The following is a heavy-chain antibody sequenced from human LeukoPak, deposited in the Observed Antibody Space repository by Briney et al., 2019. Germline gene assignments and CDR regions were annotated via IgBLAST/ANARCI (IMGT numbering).Heavy chain of an antibody. CDR2: IYYSGST. J-gene: IGHJ4*02. CDR1: GGSITSSSYY. Sequence: SETLSLTCTVSGGSITSSSYYWGWIRQPPGKGLEWIGSIYYSGSTYYNPSLKSRVTISVDTSKNQFSLKLSSVTAADTAVYDCARQSGTAKIPDYWGQGTLVTVSS. CDR3: ARQSGTAKIPDY. D-gene: IGHD1-1*01. V-gene: IGHV4-39*01.